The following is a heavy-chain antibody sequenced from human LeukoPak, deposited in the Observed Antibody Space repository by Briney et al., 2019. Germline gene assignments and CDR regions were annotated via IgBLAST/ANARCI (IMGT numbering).Heavy chain of an antibody. Sequence: SVKVSCKASGGTFSSYAISWVRQAPGQGLEWMGRIIPIFGTANYAQKFQGRVTITADKSTSTAYMELSSLRPEDTAVYYCARAGYSSGWYGYWGQGTLVTVSS. CDR2: IIPIFGTA. J-gene: IGHJ4*02. CDR1: GGTFSSYA. D-gene: IGHD6-19*01. V-gene: IGHV1-69*06. CDR3: ARAGYSSGWYGY.